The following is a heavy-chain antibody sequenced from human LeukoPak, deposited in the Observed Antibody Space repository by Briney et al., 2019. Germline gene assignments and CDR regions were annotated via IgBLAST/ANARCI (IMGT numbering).Heavy chain of an antibody. CDR1: GYTFTGYY. Sequence: ASVKVSCKASGYTFTGYYMHWVRQAPGQGLEWMGWINPNSGGTNYAQKFQGRVTMTRDTSISTAYMELSRLRSDDTAVYYCARYPPLFVLGGYSENDAFDIWGQGTMVTVSS. D-gene: IGHD3-22*01. CDR3: ARYPPLFVLGGYSENDAFDI. CDR2: INPNSGGT. J-gene: IGHJ3*02. V-gene: IGHV1-2*02.